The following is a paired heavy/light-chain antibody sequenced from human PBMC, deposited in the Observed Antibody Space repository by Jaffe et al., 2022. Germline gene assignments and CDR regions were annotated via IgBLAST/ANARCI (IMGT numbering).Heavy chain of an antibody. J-gene: IGHJ4*02. V-gene: IGHV3-49*04. CDR2: IRRKSYGATS. CDR1: GFDFGDYA. Sequence: EVQLVESGGGLAQPGRSLRLSCTVSGFDFGDYAMTWVRQAPGKGLEWIGFIRRKSYGATSQYAASVKDRFTISRDDSKSIVLLQMNSLKIEDTGIYYCSRFRLGSGTHFLDHWGRGALVAVSS. CDR3: SRFRLGSGTHFLDH. D-gene: IGHD3-10*01.
Light chain of an antibody. J-gene: IGLJ3*02. CDR3: QVWDRDSEVLV. V-gene: IGLV3-21*04. CDR1: KIGDKS. CDR2: YDS. Sequence: SYVLTQPPSVSVAPGKTARLTCGGNKIGDKSVHWYQQRPGQAPILVMSYDSDRPSGIPERFSGSNSGNTATLTISRVEDGDEADYYCQVWDRDSEVLVFGGGTKVTVL.